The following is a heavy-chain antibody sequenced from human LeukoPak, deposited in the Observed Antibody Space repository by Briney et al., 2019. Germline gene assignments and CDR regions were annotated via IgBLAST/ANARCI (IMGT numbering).Heavy chain of an antibody. J-gene: IGHJ4*02. CDR3: ATPYCSSTSCYTYYFDY. CDR1: GFTFSDYY. D-gene: IGHD2-2*02. Sequence: GGSLRLSCAASGFTFSDYYMSWIRQAPGKGLEWVSYISSSGSTIHYADSVKGRFTISRDNAKNSLYLQMNSLRAEDTAVYYCATPYCSSTSCYTYYFDYWGQGTLVTVSS. CDR2: ISSSGSTI. V-gene: IGHV3-11*04.